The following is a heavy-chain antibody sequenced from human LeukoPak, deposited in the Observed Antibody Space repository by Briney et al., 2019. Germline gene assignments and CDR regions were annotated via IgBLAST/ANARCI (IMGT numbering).Heavy chain of an antibody. V-gene: IGHV4-30-4*01. D-gene: IGHD3-9*01. CDR3: AGAVTGYYLSHFYFPY. J-gene: IGHJ4*02. CDR2: IYYNGIT. Sequence: SQTLSLTCTVSGDSISSGDYYWTWIRQPPGKGLEWIGYIYYNGITYYNPSLKSRVIISVDQPKKQFSLKLSSVTAPDTAVYYCAGAVTGYYLSHFYFPYWGRGTLVTVSS. CDR1: GDSISSGDYY.